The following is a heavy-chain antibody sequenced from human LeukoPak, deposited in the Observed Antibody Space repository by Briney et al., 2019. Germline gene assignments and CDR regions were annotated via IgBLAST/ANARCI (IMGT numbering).Heavy chain of an antibody. J-gene: IGHJ6*03. Sequence: SETLSLTCTVSGGSISSYYWSWIRQPAGKGLEWIGRIYTSGSTDYNPSLKSRVTMSVDTSKNQFSLKLSSVTAADTAVYYCARDYPFGELSYYYYMDVWGKGTTVTFSS. CDR1: GGSISSYY. CDR3: ARDYPFGELSYYYYMDV. D-gene: IGHD3-10*01. CDR2: IYTSGST. V-gene: IGHV4-4*07.